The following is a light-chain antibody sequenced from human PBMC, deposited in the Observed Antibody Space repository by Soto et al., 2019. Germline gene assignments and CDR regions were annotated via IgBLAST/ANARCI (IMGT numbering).Light chain of an antibody. CDR1: QSLGGY. CDR2: GAS. CDR3: QQSYSIPT. V-gene: IGKV1-39*01. J-gene: IGKJ1*01. Sequence: DIQMTQSPSSLSVSVGDRVTITCRARQSLGGYLNWYQQKPGKAPKLLIFGASSFQSGVPSRFSGSGSGTDFTLTITSLQPEDIATYYCQQSYSIPTFGQGTKVDIK.